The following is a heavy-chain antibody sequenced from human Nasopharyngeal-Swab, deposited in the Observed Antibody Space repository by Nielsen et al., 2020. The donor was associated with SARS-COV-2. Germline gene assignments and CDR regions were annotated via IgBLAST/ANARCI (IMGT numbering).Heavy chain of an antibody. J-gene: IGHJ6*03. CDR3: ATTYGSGSYMDV. V-gene: IGHV1-46*01. CDR2: INPSGGST. Sequence: ASVKVSCKASGYTFTSYYMHWVRQAPGQGLEWMGIINPSGGSTSYAQKFQGRVTMTRDTSTSTVYMELSSLRSEDTAVYYCATTYGSGSYMDVWGKGTTVTISS. D-gene: IGHD3-10*01. CDR1: GYTFTSYY.